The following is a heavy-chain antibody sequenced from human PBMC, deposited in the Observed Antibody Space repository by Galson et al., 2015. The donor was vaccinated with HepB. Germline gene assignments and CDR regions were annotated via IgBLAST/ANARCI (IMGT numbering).Heavy chain of an antibody. CDR2: ISAYNGNT. J-gene: IGHJ3*02. CDR1: GYTFTSYG. D-gene: IGHD3-10*01. Sequence: SVKVSCKASGYTFTSYGISWVRQAPGQGLEWMGWISAYNGNTNYAQKLQGRVTMTTDTSTSTAYMELRSLRSDDTAVYYCARTTLITMVRGVTPGAFDIWGQGTMVTVSS. V-gene: IGHV1-18*04. CDR3: ARTTLITMVRGVTPGAFDI.